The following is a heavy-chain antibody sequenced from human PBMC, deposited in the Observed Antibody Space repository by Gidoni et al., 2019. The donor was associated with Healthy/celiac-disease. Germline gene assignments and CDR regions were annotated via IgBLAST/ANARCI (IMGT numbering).Heavy chain of an antibody. CDR2: ISYDGSNK. Sequence: QVQLVESGGGVVQPGRSLRLSCAASGFPFSSYAMHWVRQAPGKGLEWVAVISYDGSNKYYADSVKGRFTISRDNSKNTLYLQMNSLRAEDTAVYYCARDQGADYGGLGGYWGQGTLVTVSS. D-gene: IGHD4-17*01. J-gene: IGHJ4*02. CDR3: ARDQGADYGGLGGY. V-gene: IGHV3-30-3*01. CDR1: GFPFSSYA.